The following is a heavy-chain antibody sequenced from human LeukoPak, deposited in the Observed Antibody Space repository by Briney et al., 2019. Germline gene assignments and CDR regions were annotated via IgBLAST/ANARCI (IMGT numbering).Heavy chain of an antibody. CDR3: ARNRKGYSYGYDS. D-gene: IGHD5-18*01. Sequence: GASVKVSCKASGYTFTGYYMHWVRQAPGQGLEWMGWINPNSGGTNYAQKFKGRVTMTRDTSISTAYMELSRLISETTAVYYWARNRKGYSYGYDSWGQGTLVTVSS. V-gene: IGHV1-2*02. CDR2: INPNSGGT. CDR1: GYTFTGYY. J-gene: IGHJ5*01.